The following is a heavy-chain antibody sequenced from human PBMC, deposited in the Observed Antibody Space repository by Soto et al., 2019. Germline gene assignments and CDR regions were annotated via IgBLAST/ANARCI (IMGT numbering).Heavy chain of an antibody. Sequence: GASVKVSCKASGYTFTSYAMHWVRQAPGQRLEWMGWINAGNGNTKYSQKFQGRVTITRDTSASTAYMELSSLRSEDTAVYFCARLPGYCSGDSCRIDYWGQGTQVTVS. CDR3: ARLPGYCSGDSCRIDY. CDR2: INAGNGNT. V-gene: IGHV1-3*01. CDR1: GYTFTSYA. J-gene: IGHJ4*02. D-gene: IGHD2-15*01.